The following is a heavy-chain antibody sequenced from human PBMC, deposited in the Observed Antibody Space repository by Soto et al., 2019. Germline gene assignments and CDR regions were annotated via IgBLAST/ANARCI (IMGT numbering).Heavy chain of an antibody. D-gene: IGHD2-15*01. CDR2: IYYTGST. CDR1: GGSISSYY. Sequence: PSETLSLTCTVSGGSISSYYWSWIRQPPGKGLEWIGYIYYTGSTNHNPSLKSRVTISVDTSKNQFSLKWNSVTAADTAVYYCARVAANYWYFDLWGRGTLVTVSS. J-gene: IGHJ2*01. V-gene: IGHV4-59*01. CDR3: ARVAANYWYFDL.